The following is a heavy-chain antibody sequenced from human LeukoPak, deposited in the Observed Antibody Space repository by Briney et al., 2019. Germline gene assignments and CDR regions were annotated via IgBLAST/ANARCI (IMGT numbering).Heavy chain of an antibody. CDR1: GFTFSSYG. CDR2: IWYDGSNK. Sequence: GGSLRLSCAASGFTFSSYGMHWVRQAPGKGLEWVAVIWYDGSNKYYADSVKGRFTISRDNSKNTLYLQMNSLRAEDTAVYYCASQSGYDSLFDYWGQGTLVTVSS. D-gene: IGHD5-12*01. V-gene: IGHV3-33*01. J-gene: IGHJ4*02. CDR3: ASQSGYDSLFDY.